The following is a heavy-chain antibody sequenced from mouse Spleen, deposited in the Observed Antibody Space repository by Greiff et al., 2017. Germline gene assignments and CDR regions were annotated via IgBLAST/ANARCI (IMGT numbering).Heavy chain of an antibody. V-gene: IGHV5-17*01. CDR2: ISSGSSTI. CDR1: GFTFSDYG. Sequence: EVNVVESGGGLVKPGGSLKLSCAASGFTFSDYGMHWVRQAPEKGLEWVAYISSGSSTIYYADTVKGRFTISRDNAKNTLFLQMTSLRSEDTAMYFCARSNWDWFAYWGQGTLVTVSA. J-gene: IGHJ3*01. D-gene: IGHD4-1*01. CDR3: ARSNWDWFAY.